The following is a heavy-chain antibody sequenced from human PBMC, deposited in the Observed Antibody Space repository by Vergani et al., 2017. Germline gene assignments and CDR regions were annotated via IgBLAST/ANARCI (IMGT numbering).Heavy chain of an antibody. Sequence: EVQLVESGGGLVQPGGSLRLSCAASGFTVSSNYMSWVRQAPGKGLEWVSVIYSGGSKYYADSVKGRFTISGHNAKNTLYLQMNSLRAEDTAVYYCARGLGGELDYGGQGTLVTVSA. CDR1: GFTVSSNY. D-gene: IGHD3-16*01. CDR3: ARGLGGELDY. J-gene: IGHJ4*02. V-gene: IGHV3-53*04. CDR2: IYSGGSK.